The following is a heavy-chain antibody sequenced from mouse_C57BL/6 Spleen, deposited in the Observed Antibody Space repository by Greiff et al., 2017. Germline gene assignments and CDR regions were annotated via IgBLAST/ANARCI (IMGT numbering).Heavy chain of an antibody. V-gene: IGHV1-26*01. CDR1: GYTFTDYY. CDR2: INPKNGGT. D-gene: IGHD1-1*01. Sequence: EVQLQQSGPELVKPGASVKISCKASGYTFTDYYMNWVKQSHGKSLEWIGDINPKNGGTSYNQKFKGKATLTVDKSSSTAYMELRSMTSEDSAGYYCARNEIYYYGSSYVDWGQGTTLTVSS. J-gene: IGHJ2*01. CDR3: ARNEIYYYGSSYVD.